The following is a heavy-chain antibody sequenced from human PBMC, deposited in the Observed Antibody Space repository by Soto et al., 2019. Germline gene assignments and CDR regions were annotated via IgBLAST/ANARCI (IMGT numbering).Heavy chain of an antibody. CDR2: IIPILGIA. J-gene: IGHJ4*02. Sequence: QVQLVQSGAEVKKPGSSVKVSCKASGGTFSSYTISWVRQAPGQGLEWMGRIIPILGIANYAQKFQGRVKITADKSTSTAYIELSSLRSEDKAVYYCASEEGGGRGVINHFFDYWGQGTLVTVSS. V-gene: IGHV1-69*02. D-gene: IGHD3-10*01. CDR1: GGTFSSYT. CDR3: ASEEGGGRGVINHFFDY.